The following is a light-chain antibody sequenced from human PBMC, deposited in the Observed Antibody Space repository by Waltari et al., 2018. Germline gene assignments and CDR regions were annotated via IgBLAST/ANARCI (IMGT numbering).Light chain of an antibody. Sequence: DIQMTQSPSSLSASVGDRVTITCRASQSVSTYLNWYQQKPGKAPKLLIYTASSLQSGVPSRFSGSGSGTDFTLTISSLQPEDSATYYCQQSYTTPLTFGGGTRVELK. CDR3: QQSYTTPLT. CDR2: TAS. J-gene: IGKJ4*01. CDR1: QSVSTY. V-gene: IGKV1-39*01.